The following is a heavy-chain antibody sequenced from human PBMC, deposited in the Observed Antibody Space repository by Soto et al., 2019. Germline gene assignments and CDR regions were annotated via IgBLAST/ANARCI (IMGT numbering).Heavy chain of an antibody. Sequence: EVQLVESGGGLVQPGGSLRLSCAASGFTFSSYELNWVRQAPGKGLEWVSYISTSPGVIYYGDSVKGRFTISRDNAKNSLYLQMNSLGAEDTAVYYCARERYDSGRPLDYWGQGTLVTVSS. D-gene: IGHD3-10*01. CDR2: ISTSPGVI. CDR1: GFTFSSYE. J-gene: IGHJ4*02. CDR3: ARERYDSGRPLDY. V-gene: IGHV3-48*03.